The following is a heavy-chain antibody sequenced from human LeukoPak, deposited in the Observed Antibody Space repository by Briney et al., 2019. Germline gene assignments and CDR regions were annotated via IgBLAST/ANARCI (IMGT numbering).Heavy chain of an antibody. CDR3: AREKQLAYYYYYYYMDV. J-gene: IGHJ6*03. Sequence: GGSLRLSCAASGFTFSSYSMNWVRQAPGKGLVWVSRINTDGSSTSYADSVKGRFTISRDNAKNTLYLQMNSLRAEDTAVYYCAREKQLAYYYYYYYMDVWGKGTTVTVSS. V-gene: IGHV3-74*01. D-gene: IGHD6-6*01. CDR2: INTDGSST. CDR1: GFTFSSYS.